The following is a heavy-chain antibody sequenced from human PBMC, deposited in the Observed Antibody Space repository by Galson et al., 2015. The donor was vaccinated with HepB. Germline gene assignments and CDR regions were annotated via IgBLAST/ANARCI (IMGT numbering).Heavy chain of an antibody. CDR2: IWYDGSNK. CDR3: ARVQDRIAARYYYYYGMDV. J-gene: IGHJ6*02. V-gene: IGHV3-33*01. D-gene: IGHD6-6*01. CDR1: GFTFSSYG. Sequence: SLRLSCAASGFTFSSYGMHWVRQAPGKGLEWVAVIWYDGSNKYYADSVKGRFTISRDNSKNTLYLQMNSLRAEDTAVYYCARVQDRIAARYYYYYGMDVWGQGTTVTVSS.